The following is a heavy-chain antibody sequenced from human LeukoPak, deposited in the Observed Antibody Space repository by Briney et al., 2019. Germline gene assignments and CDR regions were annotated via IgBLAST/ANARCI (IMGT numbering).Heavy chain of an antibody. J-gene: IGHJ6*03. CDR1: GGSISSGSYY. Sequence: SQTLSLTCTVSGGSISSGSYYWRWIRQPAGRGLEWIGRIYTSGSTNYNPSLKSRVTISVDTSKNQFSLKLSSVTAADTAVYYCAREITMVRGAKVSAYYYYYYMDVWGKGTTVTISS. CDR3: AREITMVRGAKVSAYYYYYYMDV. D-gene: IGHD3-10*01. V-gene: IGHV4-61*02. CDR2: IYTSGST.